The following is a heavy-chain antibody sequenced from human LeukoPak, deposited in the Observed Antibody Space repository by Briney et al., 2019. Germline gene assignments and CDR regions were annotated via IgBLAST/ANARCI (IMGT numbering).Heavy chain of an antibody. CDR2: ISSSSSTI. CDR3: ARWYCSSTSCQANYYMDV. D-gene: IGHD2-2*01. Sequence: GGSLRLSCVASGFTFSSYSMNWVRQAPGKGLEWVSYISSSSSTIYYADSVKDRFTISRDNAKNSLYLQMNSLRAEDTAVYYCARWYCSSTSCQANYYMDVWGKGTTVTVSS. CDR1: GFTFSSYS. J-gene: IGHJ6*03. V-gene: IGHV3-48*04.